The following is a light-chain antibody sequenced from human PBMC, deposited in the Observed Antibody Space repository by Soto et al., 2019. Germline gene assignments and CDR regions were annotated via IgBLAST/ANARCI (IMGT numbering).Light chain of an antibody. CDR1: QSISSW. CDR3: QQCNSYPPT. Sequence: DIQMTQSPSTLSASVGDRVTITCRASQSISSWLAWNQQKPGKAPKVLIYKASNLQSGVPARFSGSGSGTDFTLTISSLQPDDFANYYCQQCNSYPPTFGQGTTVDIK. J-gene: IGKJ1*01. CDR2: KAS. V-gene: IGKV1-5*03.